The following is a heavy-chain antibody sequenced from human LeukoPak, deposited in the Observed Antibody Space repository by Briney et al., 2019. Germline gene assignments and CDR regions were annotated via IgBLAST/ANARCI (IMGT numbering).Heavy chain of an antibody. CDR2: ISSSSTYT. D-gene: IGHD1-26*01. Sequence: GGSLRLSCAASGFTFSSYAMRWIRQAPGKGLEWVSSISSSSTYTNYADSVKGRFTISRDNAKNSLYLQMNSLRAEDTAVYYCARDLEVGAFHDYWGQGTLVTVSS. V-gene: IGHV3-11*05. J-gene: IGHJ4*02. CDR1: GFTFSSYA. CDR3: ARDLEVGAFHDY.